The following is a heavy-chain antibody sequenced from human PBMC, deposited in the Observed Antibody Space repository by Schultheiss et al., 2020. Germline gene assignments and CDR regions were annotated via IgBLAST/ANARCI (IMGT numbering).Heavy chain of an antibody. V-gene: IGHV4-59*01. Sequence: SETLSLTCTVSGGSISSYYWSWIRQPPGKGLEWIGYIYYSGSTNYNPSLKSRVTISVDTSKNQFSLKLSSVTAADTAVYYCARGRRLLPRPFDYWGQGTLVTVSS. D-gene: IGHD2-15*01. CDR2: IYYSGST. J-gene: IGHJ4*02. CDR3: ARGRRLLPRPFDY. CDR1: GGSISSYY.